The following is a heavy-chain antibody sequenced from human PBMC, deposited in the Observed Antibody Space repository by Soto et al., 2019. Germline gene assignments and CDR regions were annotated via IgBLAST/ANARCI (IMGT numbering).Heavy chain of an antibody. J-gene: IGHJ5*02. Sequence: QVQLVQSGAEVKKPGGSVKVSCKASGYTFTDYYMHWVRQAPGQGLEWMGWINPNSGGTNYAQKFQGRVTMTRDTSISTAYMELSRLRSDDTAVYYCASSRDGYNQYNWFDPWGQETLVTVSS. D-gene: IGHD5-12*01. CDR3: ASSRDGYNQYNWFDP. V-gene: IGHV1-2*02. CDR1: GYTFTDYY. CDR2: INPNSGGT.